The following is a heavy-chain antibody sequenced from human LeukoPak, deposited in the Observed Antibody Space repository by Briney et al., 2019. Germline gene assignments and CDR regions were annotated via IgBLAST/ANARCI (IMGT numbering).Heavy chain of an antibody. J-gene: IGHJ4*02. V-gene: IGHV3-30*04. D-gene: IGHD6-19*01. CDR2: ISYDGSNK. CDR3: ARDLKQWLVGYYFDY. CDR1: GFTFSSYA. Sequence: GGSLRLSCAASGFTFSSYATHWVRQAPGKGLEWVAVISYDGSNKYYADSVKGRFTISRDNSKNTLYLQMNSLRAEDTAVYYCARDLKQWLVGYYFDYWGQGTLVTVSS.